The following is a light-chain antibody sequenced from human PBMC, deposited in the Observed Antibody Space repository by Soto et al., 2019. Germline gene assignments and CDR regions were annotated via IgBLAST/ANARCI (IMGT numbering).Light chain of an antibody. CDR3: QQRSDWPPIT. CDR1: QSVRSH. Sequence: PGETATLSCRASQSVRSHLAWYQQRPGQPPRLLIYDASYRATGVPLRFSGSGSGTEFTLTISSLESGDSAIYYCQQRSDWPPITFGQGTQREIK. J-gene: IGKJ5*01. CDR2: DAS. V-gene: IGKV3-11*01.